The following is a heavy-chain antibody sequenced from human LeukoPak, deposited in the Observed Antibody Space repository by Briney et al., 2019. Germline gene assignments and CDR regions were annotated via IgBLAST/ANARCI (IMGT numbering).Heavy chain of an antibody. CDR1: GGSISGYY. CDR2: ISDRGST. D-gene: IGHD6-6*01. J-gene: IGHJ4*02. CDR3: ARADFSTWSGHGFDF. Sequence: SETLSLTCTVSGGSISGYYWSWIRQPPGKGLEWIGYISDRGSTNYSPSLKSRVTISIEASKNQFSLKLTPVTAADTAVYYCARADFSTWSGHGFDFLGQGTLVTVSS. V-gene: IGHV4-59*08.